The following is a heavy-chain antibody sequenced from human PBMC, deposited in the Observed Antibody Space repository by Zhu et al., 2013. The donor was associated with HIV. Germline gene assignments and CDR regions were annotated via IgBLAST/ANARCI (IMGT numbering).Heavy chain of an antibody. J-gene: IGHJ5*02. CDR3: AREGYCSSTSCYNMRFDP. V-gene: IGHV1-2*02. D-gene: IGHD2-2*02. CDR1: GYTFTGYY. Sequence: QVQLVQSGAEVKKPGASVKVSCKASGYTFTGYYMHWVRQAPGQGLEWMGWINPNSGGTNYAQKFQGRVTMTRDTSISTAYMELSRLRSDDTAVYYCAREGYCSSTSCYNMRFDPWGQGTLVTVSS. CDR2: INPNSGGT.